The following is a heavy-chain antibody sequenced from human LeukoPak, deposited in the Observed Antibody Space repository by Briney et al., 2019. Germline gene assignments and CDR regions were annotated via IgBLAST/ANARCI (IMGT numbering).Heavy chain of an antibody. J-gene: IGHJ5*02. V-gene: IGHV4-4*07. Sequence: PSETLSLTCTVSGGSISSYYWSWIRQPAGKGLEWIGRIYPSGSTNYNPSLNSRVTMSVDTSKNQFSLKMSSVTAADTAVYYCARARDGHINNWFDPWGQGTLVTVSS. CDR1: GGSISSYY. CDR2: IYPSGST. D-gene: IGHD5-24*01. CDR3: ARARDGHINNWFDP.